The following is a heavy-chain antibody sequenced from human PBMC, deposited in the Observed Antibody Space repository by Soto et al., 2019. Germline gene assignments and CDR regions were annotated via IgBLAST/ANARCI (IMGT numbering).Heavy chain of an antibody. Sequence: QVQLVESGGGVVQPGRSLRLSCAASGFTFSSYAIHWVRQAPGKGLEWVAVISYDGSNKYYADSVKGRFTISRDNSKNTLYLQMTSLRAEDTAVYYCARVPSSSGRAHFDYWGQGTLVTVSS. V-gene: IGHV3-30-3*01. D-gene: IGHD2-15*01. J-gene: IGHJ4*02. CDR3: ARVPSSSGRAHFDY. CDR1: GFTFSSYA. CDR2: ISYDGSNK.